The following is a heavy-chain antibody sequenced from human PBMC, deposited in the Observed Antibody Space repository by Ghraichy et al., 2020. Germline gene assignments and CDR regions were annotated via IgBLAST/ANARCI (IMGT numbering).Heavy chain of an antibody. CDR1: GGSFSGYY. Sequence: SETLSLTCAVYGGSFSGYYWSWIRQPPGKGLEWIGEINRSGSTNYNPSLKSRVTISVDTSKNQFSLKLSSVTAADTAVYYCARGGRWDTPIRFCDYWGHGPLVTVS. CDR3: ARGGRWDTPIRFCDY. V-gene: IGHV4-34*01. D-gene: IGHD5-18*01. J-gene: IGHJ4*01. CDR2: INRSGST.